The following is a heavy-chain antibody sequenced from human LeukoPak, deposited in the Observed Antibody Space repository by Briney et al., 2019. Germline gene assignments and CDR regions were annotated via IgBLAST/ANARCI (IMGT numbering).Heavy chain of an antibody. J-gene: IGHJ3*02. CDR2: ISSSGSTI. D-gene: IGHD1-26*01. V-gene: IGHV3-11*04. Sequence: GGSLRLSCAASGFTFRDYYMSWIRQAPGKGLEWVSYISSSGSTIYYADSVKGRFTISRDNAKNSLYLQMNSLRAEDTAIYYCARDRDSGSYYEAFDIWGQGTVVTVSS. CDR1: GFTFRDYY. CDR3: ARDRDSGSYYEAFDI.